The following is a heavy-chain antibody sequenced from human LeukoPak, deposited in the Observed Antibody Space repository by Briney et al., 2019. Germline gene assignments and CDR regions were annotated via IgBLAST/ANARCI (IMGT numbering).Heavy chain of an antibody. V-gene: IGHV3-7*01. CDR3: ARRWSFDY. CDR2: IKQDGSEK. J-gene: IGHJ4*02. Sequence: GGSLRLSCAAPGFSFSSYWMIWVRQAPGKGLEWVANIKQDGSEKYYVDSVKGRFTISRDNAKNSVYLQMNSLRVEDTAVYYCARRWSFDYWGQGTLVTVSS. D-gene: IGHD2-15*01. CDR1: GFSFSSYW.